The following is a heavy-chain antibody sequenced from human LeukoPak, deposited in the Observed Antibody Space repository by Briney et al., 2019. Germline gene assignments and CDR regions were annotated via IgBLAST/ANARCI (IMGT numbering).Heavy chain of an antibody. V-gene: IGHV4-31*03. D-gene: IGHD3-3*01. CDR3: ARVRDDYFFDY. J-gene: IGHJ4*02. Sequence: SETLSLTCTVSGDSITTSGYYWSWIRRHPGAGLEWIAYIHYIGNTYYNPSLEIRVTMSIDTSSNQFSLNVASVTAADTAVYFCARVRDDYFFDYWGQGILVTVSS. CDR2: IHYIGNT. CDR1: GDSITTSGYY.